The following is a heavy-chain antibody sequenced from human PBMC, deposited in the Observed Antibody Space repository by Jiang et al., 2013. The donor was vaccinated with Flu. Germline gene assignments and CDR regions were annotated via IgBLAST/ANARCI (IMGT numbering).Heavy chain of an antibody. CDR2: IYNSGST. J-gene: IGHJ4*02. D-gene: IGHD5-24*01. CDR1: GGSISSYY. CDR3: ARVGREMATIGADY. Sequence: GLVKPSETLSLTCTVSGGSISSYYWSWIRQPPGKGLEWIGYIYNSGSTNYNPSLKSRVTISVDTSKNQFSLKLSSVTAADTAVYYCARVGREMATIGADYWGQGTLVTVSS. V-gene: IGHV4-59*01.